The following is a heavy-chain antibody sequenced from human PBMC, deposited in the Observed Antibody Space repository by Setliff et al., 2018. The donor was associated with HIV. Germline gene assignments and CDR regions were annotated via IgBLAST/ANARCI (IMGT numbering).Heavy chain of an antibody. CDR2: IYDGGTT. CDR1: GFSVSSKY. D-gene: IGHD3-22*01. Sequence: LRLSCAASGFSVSSKYMSWVRQAPGKGLEWVSIIYDGGTTYYADSVKGRFTLSRDTSKNTLSLQMNSLRPEDTAVFYCARVRLYSSALDYWGQGTLVTVSS. J-gene: IGHJ4*02. CDR3: ARVRLYSSALDY. V-gene: IGHV3-53*05.